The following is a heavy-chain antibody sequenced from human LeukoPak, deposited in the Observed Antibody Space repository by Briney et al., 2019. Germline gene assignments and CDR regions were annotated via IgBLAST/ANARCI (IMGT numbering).Heavy chain of an antibody. Sequence: ASVKVSCKASGYTFTSYGISWVRQAPGQGLEWMGWISAYNGNTNYAQKLQGRVTITTDTSTSTAYMELRSLRSDDTAVYYCARGGSGSWSTYYYYYYMDVWGKGTTVTVSS. CDR2: ISAYNGNT. V-gene: IGHV1-18*01. J-gene: IGHJ6*03. CDR1: GYTFTSYG. D-gene: IGHD3-10*01. CDR3: ARGGSGSWSTYYYYYYMDV.